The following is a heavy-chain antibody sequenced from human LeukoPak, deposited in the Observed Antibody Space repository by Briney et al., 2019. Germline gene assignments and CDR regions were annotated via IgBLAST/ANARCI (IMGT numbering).Heavy chain of an antibody. J-gene: IGHJ3*02. CDR3: ARGKYNSGSWDAFDI. CDR2: ISSSGSTI. Sequence: PSETLSLTCTVSGGSISSSSYYWGWIRQPPGKGLEWVSYISSSGSTIYYVDSVKGRFTISRDNAKNSLYLQMNSLRAEDTAVFYCARGKYNSGSWDAFDIWGQGTMVTVSS. D-gene: IGHD6-19*01. V-gene: IGHV3-11*04. CDR1: GGSISSSSYY.